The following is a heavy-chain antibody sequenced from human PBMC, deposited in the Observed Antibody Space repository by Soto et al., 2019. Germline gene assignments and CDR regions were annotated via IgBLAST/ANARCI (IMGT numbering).Heavy chain of an antibody. V-gene: IGHV4-59*08. Sequence: SETLSLTCTVSGGSISSYYWSWIRQPPGKGLEWIGYIYYSGTTNYNPSLKSRVTISVDTSKNQLSLKLSSVTAADMAVYYCARRYGYSFDYWGQGTLVTVSS. CDR1: GGSISSYY. D-gene: IGHD5-18*01. CDR3: ARRYGYSFDY. CDR2: IYYSGTT. J-gene: IGHJ4*02.